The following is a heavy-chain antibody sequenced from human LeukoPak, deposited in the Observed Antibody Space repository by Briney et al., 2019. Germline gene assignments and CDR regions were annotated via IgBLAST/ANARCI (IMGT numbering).Heavy chain of an antibody. J-gene: IGHJ4*02. D-gene: IGHD5-18*01. V-gene: IGHV3-21*01. CDR2: ISSSSSFI. Sequence: GGSPRLSCAASGFTFSTYTMNWVRQAPGKGLEWVSSISSSSSFIYYAGSVKGRFTISRDNANKSLYLQMNSLRAEDSAVYYCVRDDDVDTAMVMYFDYWGQGTPVTVSS. CDR3: VRDDDVDTAMVMYFDY. CDR1: GFTFSTYT.